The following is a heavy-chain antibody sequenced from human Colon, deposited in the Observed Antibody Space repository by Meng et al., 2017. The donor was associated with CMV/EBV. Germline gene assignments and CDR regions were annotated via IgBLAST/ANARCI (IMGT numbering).Heavy chain of an antibody. D-gene: IGHD5-24*01. CDR3: AKREASASLDY. J-gene: IGHJ4*02. CDR1: GFTVSSNY. Sequence: GESLKISCAASGFTVSSNYMSWVRQAPGKGLEWVSVIYSGGSTYYADSVKGRFTISRDNAMSTLYLQMDGLRPDDTAVYYCAKREASASLDYWGQGTLVTVSS. V-gene: IGHV3-53*05. CDR2: IYSGGST.